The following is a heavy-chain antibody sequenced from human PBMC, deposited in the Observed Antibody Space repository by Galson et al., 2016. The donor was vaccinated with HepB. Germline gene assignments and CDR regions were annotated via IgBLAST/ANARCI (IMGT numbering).Heavy chain of an antibody. V-gene: IGHV3-53*01. CDR3: ATDSPYSSSWGSH. CDR2: TYSGGDT. J-gene: IGHJ4*02. Sequence: SLRLSCAASGFTVSSTYMSWVRQAPGKGLEWVSVTYSGGDTYYADSVKGRFTISRDNSENTLYLQMNSLRAEDTAVYYCATDSPYSSSWGSHWGQGTLVTVSS. D-gene: IGHD6-13*01. CDR1: GFTVSSTY.